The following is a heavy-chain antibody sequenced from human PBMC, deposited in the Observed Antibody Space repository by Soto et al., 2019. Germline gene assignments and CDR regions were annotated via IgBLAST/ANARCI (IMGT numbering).Heavy chain of an antibody. V-gene: IGHV3-74*01. D-gene: IGHD6-13*01. CDR1: GFTFSSYW. CDR3: ARGRWSSSWGDY. Sequence: GGSLRLSCAASGFTFSSYWMHWVRQAPGKGLVWVSRINSDGSSTSYADSVKGRFTISRDNAKNTLYLQMNSLRADDTAVYYCARGRWSSSWGDYWGQGTLVTVSS. J-gene: IGHJ4*02. CDR2: INSDGSST.